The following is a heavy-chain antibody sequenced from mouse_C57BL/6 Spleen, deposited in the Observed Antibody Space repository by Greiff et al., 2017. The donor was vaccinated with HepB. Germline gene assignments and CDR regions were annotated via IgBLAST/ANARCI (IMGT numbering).Heavy chain of an antibody. V-gene: IGHV1-50*01. CDR1: GYTFTSYW. CDR3: ARWNYYGSSNWYFDV. D-gene: IGHD1-1*01. J-gene: IGHJ1*03. Sequence: QVQLQQPGAELVKPGASVKLSCKASGYTFTSYWMQWVKQRPGQGLEWIGEIDPSDSYTNYNQKFKGKATLTVDTSSSTAYMQLSSLTSEDSAVYYCARWNYYGSSNWYFDVWGTGTTVTVSS. CDR2: IDPSDSYT.